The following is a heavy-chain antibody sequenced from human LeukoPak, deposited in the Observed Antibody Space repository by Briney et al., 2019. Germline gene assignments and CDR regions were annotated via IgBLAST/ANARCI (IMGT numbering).Heavy chain of an antibody. CDR3: YFIRGSGSYYNVSSFDY. D-gene: IGHD3-10*01. Sequence: ASVKVSCKASGYTFTGYYIHWVRQAPGQGLEWMGCINPNSGGTNYAQKFQGRVTMTRDTSISTAYMELSRLTSDDTAVYYCYFIRGSGSYYNVSSFDYWGQGTLVTVSS. CDR2: INPNSGGT. J-gene: IGHJ4*02. CDR1: GYTFTGYY. V-gene: IGHV1-2*02.